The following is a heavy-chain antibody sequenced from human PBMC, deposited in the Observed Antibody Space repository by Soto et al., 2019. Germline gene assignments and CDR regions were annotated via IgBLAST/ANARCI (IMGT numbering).Heavy chain of an antibody. V-gene: IGHV3-11*01. CDR2: ISSGAITI. D-gene: IGHD6-6*01. Sequence: LRLSCAASGFTFSDYYMNWIRQAPGKGLEWVSYISSGAITIYYADSVKGRFTISRDNAKNSLYLQMNSLRAEDTAVYYCAGQYSSSSVEFWGQGTLVTVS. J-gene: IGHJ4*02. CDR3: AGQYSSSSVEF. CDR1: GFTFSDYY.